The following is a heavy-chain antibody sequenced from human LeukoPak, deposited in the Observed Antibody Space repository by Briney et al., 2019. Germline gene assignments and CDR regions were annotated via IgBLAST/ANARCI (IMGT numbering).Heavy chain of an antibody. CDR1: GFIFHEYG. CDR2: IRGDGAKT. J-gene: IGHJ4*02. D-gene: IGHD5-18*01. V-gene: IGHV3-43*02. Sequence: GGSLRLSCAASGFIFHEYGMHWVRQAPGKGLEWVPLIRGDGAKTYYADSVKGRFTISRDNSKNSLYLQINSLRTEDTAVYYCVKGYSSGITLNDYWGQGTLVTVSS. CDR3: VKGYSSGITLNDY.